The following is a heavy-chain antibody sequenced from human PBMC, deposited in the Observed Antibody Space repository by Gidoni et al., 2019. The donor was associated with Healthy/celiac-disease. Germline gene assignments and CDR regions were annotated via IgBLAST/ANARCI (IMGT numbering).Heavy chain of an antibody. V-gene: IGHV3-30-3*01. CDR3: ARGRGGSGSYLDY. CDR2: ISYDGSNK. CDR1: GFTFSSYA. Sequence: QVQLLESGGGVVQPGRSLRLSCAASGFTFSSYAMHWVRQAPGKGLEWVAVISYDGSNKYYADAGKGRFTISRDNSKNTLYLQMNSLRAEDTAVYYCARGRGGSGSYLDYWGQGTLVTVSS. D-gene: IGHD3-10*01. J-gene: IGHJ4*02.